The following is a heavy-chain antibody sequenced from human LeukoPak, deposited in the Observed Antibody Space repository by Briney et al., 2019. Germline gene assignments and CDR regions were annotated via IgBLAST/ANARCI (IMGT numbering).Heavy chain of an antibody. J-gene: IGHJ4*02. V-gene: IGHV3-30*04. CDR2: ISYDGSNK. CDR3: APTRGGYGGGFDY. CDR1: GFTFSSYA. D-gene: IGHD1-1*01. Sequence: PGRSLRLSCAASGFTFSSYAMHWVRQAPGKGLEWVAVISYDGSNKYYADSVKGRFTISRDNSKNTLYLQMNSLRAEDTAVYYCAPTRGGYGGGFDYWGQGTLVTVSS.